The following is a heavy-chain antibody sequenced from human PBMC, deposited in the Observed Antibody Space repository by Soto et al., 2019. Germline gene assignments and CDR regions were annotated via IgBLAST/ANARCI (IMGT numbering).Heavy chain of an antibody. V-gene: IGHV3-15*07. CDR2: IKSKTDGGTT. D-gene: IGHD3-9*01. CDR3: TTDRPLQYYDILTGYYRLDY. J-gene: IGHJ4*02. Sequence: SGGSLRLSCAASGFTFSNAWMNWVRQAPGKGLEWVGRIKSKTDGGTTDYAAPVKGRFTISRDDSKNTLYLQMNSLKTEDTAVYYCTTDRPLQYYDILTGYYRLDYWGQGTLVTVSS. CDR1: GFTFSNAW.